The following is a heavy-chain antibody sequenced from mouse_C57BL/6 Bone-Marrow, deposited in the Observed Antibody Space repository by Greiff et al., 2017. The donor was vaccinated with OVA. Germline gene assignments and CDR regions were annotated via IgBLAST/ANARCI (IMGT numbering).Heavy chain of an antibody. V-gene: IGHV1-42*01. CDR3: ARSYYSNYVPYFDY. CDR2: INPSTGGT. D-gene: IGHD2-5*01. J-gene: IGHJ2*01. CDR1: GYSFTGYY. Sequence: VQLQQPGAELVKPGASVKISCKASGYSFTGYYMNWVKQSPEKSLEWIGEINPSTGGTTYNQKFKAKATLTVDKSSSTAYMQLKSLTSEDSAVYYCARSYYSNYVPYFDYWGQGTTLTVSS.